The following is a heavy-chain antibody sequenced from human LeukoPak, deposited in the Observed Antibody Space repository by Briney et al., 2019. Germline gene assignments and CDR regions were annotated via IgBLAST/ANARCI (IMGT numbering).Heavy chain of an antibody. D-gene: IGHD3-3*01. Sequence: GGSLRLSCEASGFTFSDYYMTWIRQAPGKRLEWVSYISSSSSTIFYADSVKGRFTISRDNAKNSLYLHMSSLTAEDTAVCYCARGDDDYWRGYFSDPWGQGTLVTVSS. CDR1: GFTFSDYY. CDR2: ISSSSSTI. V-gene: IGHV3-11*04. CDR3: ARGDDDYWRGYFSDP. J-gene: IGHJ5*02.